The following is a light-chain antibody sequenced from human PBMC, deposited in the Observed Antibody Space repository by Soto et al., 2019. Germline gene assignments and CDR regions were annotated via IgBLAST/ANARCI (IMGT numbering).Light chain of an antibody. CDR2: DVS. CDR3: CSYRTSNTRQIV. Sequence: SVLTQPAPGSGAPGQSITISCAGTSSDVGGYNYISWYQHHPGKAPKLMIYDVSNRPSGVSNRLSGSKSGNTASLSISGLQPEDEADYYCCSYRTSNTRQIVCGTGTKVTVL. J-gene: IGLJ1*01. CDR1: SSDVGGYNY. V-gene: IGLV2-14*03.